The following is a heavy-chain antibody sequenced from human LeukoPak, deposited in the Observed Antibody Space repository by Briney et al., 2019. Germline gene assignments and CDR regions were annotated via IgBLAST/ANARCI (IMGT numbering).Heavy chain of an antibody. J-gene: IGHJ3*02. CDR2: ISADGNEK. D-gene: IGHD6-19*01. CDR3: ARDAPYSGGCCAFDI. CDR1: GFTFRSYA. V-gene: IGHV3-30-3*01. Sequence: GGSLRPSCVDSGFTFRSYALHWLRQAPGKGLEWVAVISADGNEKYYADSVKGRFTMSRDNSKNTLFLQMTSLRTDDTAVYFCARDAPYSGGCCAFDIWGQGTTVTVSS.